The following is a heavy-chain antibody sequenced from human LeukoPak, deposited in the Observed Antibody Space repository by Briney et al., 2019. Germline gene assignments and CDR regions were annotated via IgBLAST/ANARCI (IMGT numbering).Heavy chain of an antibody. CDR1: ADSMNNYY. CDR3: AKTGPLFGRFLDN. Sequence: SETLSLPRSVFADSMNNYYWTWIRRPPGKGLEWVGNMHPGGTTKFHPSLEGRVTMSIDTSNKQFSLRLRSVTAADTATYYCAKTGPLFGRFLDNWGQGAIVIVSS. V-gene: IGHV4-59*01. D-gene: IGHD3-10*02. CDR2: MHPGGTT. J-gene: IGHJ4*02.